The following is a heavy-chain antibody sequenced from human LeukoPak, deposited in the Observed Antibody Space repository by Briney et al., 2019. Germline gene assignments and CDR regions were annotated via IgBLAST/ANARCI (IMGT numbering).Heavy chain of an antibody. CDR2: IYPSGTT. D-gene: IGHD6-13*01. CDR1: GFTFNKYA. CDR3: ARAYSSSWYFNWFDP. J-gene: IGHJ5*02. Sequence: GSLRLSCAASGFTFNKYAMNWVRQPPGKGLEWIGNIYPSGTTYYNPSLKTRVTISVDTSKNQFSLKLSSVTAADTAVYFCARAYSSSWYFNWFDPWGQGTLVTVSS. V-gene: IGHV4-38-2*01.